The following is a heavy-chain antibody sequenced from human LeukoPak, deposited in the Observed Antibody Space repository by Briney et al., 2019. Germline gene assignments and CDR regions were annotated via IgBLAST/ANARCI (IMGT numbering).Heavy chain of an antibody. CDR2: ISSSSSYI. Sequence: GGSLRLSCAASGFTFKNAWMSWVRQAPGKGLEWVSSISSSSSYIYYADSVEGRFTISRDNAKNSLYLQMNSLRAEDTAVYYCARGGGSGYYYFDYWGQGTLVTVSS. CDR3: ARGGGSGYYYFDY. D-gene: IGHD5-12*01. CDR1: GFTFKNAW. J-gene: IGHJ4*02. V-gene: IGHV3-21*01.